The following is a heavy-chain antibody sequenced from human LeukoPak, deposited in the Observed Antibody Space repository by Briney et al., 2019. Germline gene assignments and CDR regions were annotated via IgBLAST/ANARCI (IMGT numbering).Heavy chain of an antibody. CDR3: AKHYYSSGSYYNADY. V-gene: IGHV3-23*01. CDR2: ISDSGSST. J-gene: IGHJ4*02. Sequence: GGSLRLSCAASGITFRNYAMSWVRQAPGKGLEWVSGISDSGSSTYYADSVKGRFTIPRDNSKNTLYLQMSSLRAEDTAVYYCAKHYYSSGSYYNADYWGQGTLVTVSS. D-gene: IGHD3-10*01. CDR1: GITFRNYA.